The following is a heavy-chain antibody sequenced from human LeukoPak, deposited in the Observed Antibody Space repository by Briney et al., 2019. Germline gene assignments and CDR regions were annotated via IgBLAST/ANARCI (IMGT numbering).Heavy chain of an antibody. D-gene: IGHD1-26*01. CDR2: INPNSGGT. V-gene: IGHV1-2*02. CDR1: GYTFTGYY. J-gene: IGHJ4*02. CDR3: ARVFGRQLPDY. Sequence: ASVKVSCKASGYTFTGYYIPWVRQAPGQGLEWMGWINPNSGGTNYAQNFQGRVTMTRDTSISTAYMELSRLRSDDTAVYYCARVFGRQLPDYWGQGTLVTVSS.